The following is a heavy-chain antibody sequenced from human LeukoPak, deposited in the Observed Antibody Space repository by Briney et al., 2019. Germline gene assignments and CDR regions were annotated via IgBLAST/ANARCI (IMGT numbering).Heavy chain of an antibody. V-gene: IGHV1-8*01. Sequence: ASVKVSCKASGYTFTSYDINWVRQATGQGLEWMGWMNPNSGNTGYAQKFQGRVTMTRNTSISTAYMELSSLRSEDTAVYYYARAYSSGWYTRYYYYGMDVWGQGTTVTVSS. J-gene: IGHJ6*02. D-gene: IGHD6-19*01. CDR1: GYTFTSYD. CDR3: ARAYSSGWYTRYYYYGMDV. CDR2: MNPNSGNT.